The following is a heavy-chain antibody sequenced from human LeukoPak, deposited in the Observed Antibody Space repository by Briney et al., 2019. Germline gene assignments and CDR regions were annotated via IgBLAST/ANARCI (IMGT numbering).Heavy chain of an antibody. CDR3: ARGGCSGGSCYWFDP. D-gene: IGHD2-15*01. V-gene: IGHV1-18*01. CDR1: GYTFTSYG. CDR2: ISAYNGNT. Sequence: GASVKVSCKASGYTFTSYGISWVRQAPGQGLEWMGWISAYNGNTNYAQKLQGRVTMTTDTSTSTAYMELRSLRSDDTAVYYCARGGCSGGSCYWFDPWGQGTLVTVSS. J-gene: IGHJ5*02.